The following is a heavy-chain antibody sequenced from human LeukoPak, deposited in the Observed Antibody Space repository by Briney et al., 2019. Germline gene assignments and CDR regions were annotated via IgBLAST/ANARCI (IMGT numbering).Heavy chain of an antibody. D-gene: IGHD6-19*01. CDR3: ARHLDKGIAVAGTDY. Sequence: GWIRQPRGEGLEWIGSIYYSSSTYYNPSLKTRVTISVDTSKDQFSLKLSSVTAADTAVYYCARHLDKGIAVAGTDYWGQGTLVTVSS. CDR2: IYYSSST. J-gene: IGHJ4*02. V-gene: IGHV4-39*01.